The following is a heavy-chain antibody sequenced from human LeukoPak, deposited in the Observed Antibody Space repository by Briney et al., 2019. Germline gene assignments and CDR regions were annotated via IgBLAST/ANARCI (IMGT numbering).Heavy chain of an antibody. J-gene: IGHJ5*02. V-gene: IGHV3-23*01. CDR2: ISGSGGAT. D-gene: IGHD3-16*01. Sequence: GGSLRLSCAASGFTFSSYAMGWVRQAPEGGLQWVSAISGSGGATYSADSVKGRFTISRDNSKNTLYLQMNTLRAEDTAVYYCAKDPTVGEWPNWFDPWGQGTPVTVSS. CDR3: AKDPTVGEWPNWFDP. CDR1: GFTFSSYA.